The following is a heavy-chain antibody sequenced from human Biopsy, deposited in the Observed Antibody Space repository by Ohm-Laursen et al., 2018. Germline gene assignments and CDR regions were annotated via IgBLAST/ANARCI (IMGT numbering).Heavy chain of an antibody. J-gene: IGHJ6*02. CDR2: IYYSGST. V-gene: IGHV4-61*08. D-gene: IGHD2-2*01. CDR3: ARDVKRYCSGTSCYSGYFGMDV. CDR1: GGSVSSGDYY. Sequence: SETLSLTCTVSGGSVSSGDYYWTWIRQPPGKGLEWIGYIYYSGSTNYSPSLKSRVTISVDTSKNQFSLNLNSVTAADTAVYFCARDVKRYCSGTSCYSGYFGMDVWGQGTTVTVS.